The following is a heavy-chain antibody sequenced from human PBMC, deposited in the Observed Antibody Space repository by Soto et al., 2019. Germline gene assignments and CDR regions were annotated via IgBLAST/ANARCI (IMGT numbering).Heavy chain of an antibody. J-gene: IGHJ5*02. V-gene: IGHV1-18*04. CDR1: GYTFTSYG. CDR2: ISAYNGNK. D-gene: IGHD2-8*01. Sequence: GASVKVSCNASGYTFTSYGTSWVRQAPGQGLEWMGWISAYNGNKNYAQKLQGRVTMTTDTSTSTDYMELRSLRSDDTAVYYCARDPLFVPMDEWSRALGWFDPWGQGTLVTVSS. CDR3: ARDPLFVPMDEWSRALGWFDP.